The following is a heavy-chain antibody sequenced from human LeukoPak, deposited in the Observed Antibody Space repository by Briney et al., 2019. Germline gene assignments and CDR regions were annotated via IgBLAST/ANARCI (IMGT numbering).Heavy chain of an antibody. CDR2: IKQDGSEK. CDR1: GFTFSSYW. Sequence: GGSLRLSCAASGFTFSSYWMSWVRQAPGKGLEWVANIKQDGSEKYYVDSVKGRFTISRDNAKNSLYLQMNSLRPEDTAVYYCARAKRGDYGSGIRNYYYYMDVWGKGTTVTVSS. D-gene: IGHD3-10*01. CDR3: ARAKRGDYGSGIRNYYYYMDV. J-gene: IGHJ6*03. V-gene: IGHV3-7*01.